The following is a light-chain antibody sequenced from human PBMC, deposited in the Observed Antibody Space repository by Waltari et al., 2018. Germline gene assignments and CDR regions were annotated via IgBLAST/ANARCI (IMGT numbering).Light chain of an antibody. J-gene: IGLJ1*01. CDR1: GGSLASNY. Sequence: FMLAPPHSVSESPGKTVTLTCTRSGGSLASNYVPWYQQRPGRSPTPVISEDDQRPAGGPDRLSGSIDRSSNSASLTISGLQTEDEADYYCQSYDRNFNDVFGTETKVTVL. V-gene: IGLV6-57*01. CDR3: QSYDRNFNDV. CDR2: EDD.